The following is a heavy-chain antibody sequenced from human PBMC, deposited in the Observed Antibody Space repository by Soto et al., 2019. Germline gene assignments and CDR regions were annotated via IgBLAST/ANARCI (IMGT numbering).Heavy chain of an antibody. CDR2: ITSNGDST. V-gene: IGHV3-23*01. Sequence: GGSLRLSCAAFGFDFNKYAMTWVRQAPGKGLQWVSSITSNGDSTYYAVSVKGRFTTSRDNSKNTLYLQMNSLRAVDTAVFYCAKDSPSYATSPFYFDSWGQGALVTVSS. D-gene: IGHD2-2*01. J-gene: IGHJ4*02. CDR3: AKDSPSYATSPFYFDS. CDR1: GFDFNKYA.